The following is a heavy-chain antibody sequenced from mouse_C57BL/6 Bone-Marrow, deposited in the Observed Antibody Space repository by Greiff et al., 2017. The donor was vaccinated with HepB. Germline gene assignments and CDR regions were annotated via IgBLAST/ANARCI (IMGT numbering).Heavy chain of an antibody. D-gene: IGHD2-1*01. CDR1: GFSLTSYG. V-gene: IGHV2-2*01. J-gene: IGHJ2*01. CDR3: ARLYYGNYDYFDY. Sequence: VKLVESGPGLVQPSQSLSITCTVSGFSLTSYGVHWVRQSPGKGLEWLGVIWSGGSTDYNAAFISRLSISKDNSKSQVFFKMNSLQADDTAIYYCARLYYGNYDYFDYWGQGTTLTVSS. CDR2: IWSGGST.